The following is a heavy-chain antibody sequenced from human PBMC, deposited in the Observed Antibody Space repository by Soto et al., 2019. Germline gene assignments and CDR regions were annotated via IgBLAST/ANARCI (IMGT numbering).Heavy chain of an antibody. CDR2: IYHSGSI. CDR3: ASYVLRFNGVNGLDV. J-gene: IGHJ6*02. D-gene: IGHD3-3*01. V-gene: IGHV4-30-2*01. Sequence: SETLSLTCAVSGGSISSGGYSWSWIRQPPGKGLEGIGYIYHSGSIYYNPSLKSRVTISVDRSKNQFSLKLSSVTAADTAVYYCASYVLRFNGVNGLDVWGQGTTVTVSS. CDR1: GGSISSGGYS.